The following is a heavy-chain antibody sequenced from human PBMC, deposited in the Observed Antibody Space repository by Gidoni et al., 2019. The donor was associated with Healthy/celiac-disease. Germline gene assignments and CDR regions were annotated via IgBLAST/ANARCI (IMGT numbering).Heavy chain of an antibody. Sequence: IGSIYYSGSTYYNPSLKSRVTISVDTSKNQFSLKLSSVTAADTAVYYCARQDWASGYWPRPHAFDFWGQGTMVTVSS. J-gene: IGHJ3*01. D-gene: IGHD3-22*01. CDR3: ARQDWASGYWPRPHAFDF. V-gene: IGHV4-39*01. CDR2: IYYSGST.